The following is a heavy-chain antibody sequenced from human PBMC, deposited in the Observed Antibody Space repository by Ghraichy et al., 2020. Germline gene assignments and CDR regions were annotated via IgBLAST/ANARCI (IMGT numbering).Heavy chain of an antibody. Sequence: GGSLRLSCAASGFTFGSYAMGWVRQAPGKGLEWVATISAGAGTNTFFAGSVEGRFTISRDTSQNTLYLQMNSLTAGDTAVYYCAREHSSTWFLFDYWGQGTRVIVSS. CDR1: GFTFGSYA. CDR2: ISAGAGTNT. V-gene: IGHV3-23*01. J-gene: IGHJ4*02. D-gene: IGHD6-13*01. CDR3: AREHSSTWFLFDY.